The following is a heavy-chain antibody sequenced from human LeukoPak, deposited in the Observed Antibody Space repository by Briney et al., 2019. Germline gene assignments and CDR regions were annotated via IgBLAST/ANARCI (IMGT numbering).Heavy chain of an antibody. CDR1: GGSFTGYY. CDR2: INHSGST. D-gene: IGHD5-12*01. Sequence: SETLSLTCDVYGGSFTGYYWSWIRQPPGKGLEWIGQINHSGSTNYNPSLNSRSTISVDTSKNQFSLKLSSVTAADTAVYYCARWTSGYDSLYYYYYYMDVWGKGTTVTVSS. V-gene: IGHV4-34*01. CDR3: ARWTSGYDSLYYYYYYMDV. J-gene: IGHJ6*03.